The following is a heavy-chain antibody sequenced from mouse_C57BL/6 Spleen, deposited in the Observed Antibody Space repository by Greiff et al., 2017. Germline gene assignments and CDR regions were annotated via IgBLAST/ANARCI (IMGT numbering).Heavy chain of an antibody. CDR3: AREDDGYSHWYFEV. CDR2: ISYSGST. V-gene: IGHV3-1*01. CDR1: GYSITSGYD. Sequence: EVQLQQSGPGMVKPSQSLSLTCTVTGYSITSGYDWHWIRHFPGNKLEWMGYISYSGSTNYNPSLKSRISITHDTSKNHFFLKLNSVTTEDTATYYCAREDDGYSHWYFEVWGTGTTVTVSS. D-gene: IGHD2-3*01. J-gene: IGHJ1*03.